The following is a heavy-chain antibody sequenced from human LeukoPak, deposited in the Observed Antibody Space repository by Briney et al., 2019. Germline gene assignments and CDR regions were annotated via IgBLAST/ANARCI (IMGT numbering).Heavy chain of an antibody. J-gene: IGHJ4*02. Sequence: PGGSLRLSCAASGFTFSSYWMSWVRQAPGKGLEWVANIKQDGSEKYYVDSVKGRFTISRDNAKNSLYLQMNSLRAEDTAVYYCASTTYYYDSSGYSFDYWGQGTLVTVSS. CDR1: GFTFSSYW. V-gene: IGHV3-7*03. CDR3: ASTTYYYDSSGYSFDY. CDR2: IKQDGSEK. D-gene: IGHD3-22*01.